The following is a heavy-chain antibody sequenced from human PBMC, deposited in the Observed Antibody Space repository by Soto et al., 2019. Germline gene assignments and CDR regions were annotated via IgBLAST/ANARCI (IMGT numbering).Heavy chain of an antibody. D-gene: IGHD2-21*01. J-gene: IGHJ4*02. V-gene: IGHV3-21*01. CDR1: GFTFSSYS. CDR3: ARGGRLWPPTPDY. CDR2: ISSSSSYI. Sequence: GGSLRLSCAASGFTFSSYSMNWVRQAPGKGLEWVSSISSSSSYIYYADSVKGRFTISRDNAKNSLYLQMNSLRAEDTAVYYCARGGRLWPPTPDYWGQGTLVTVSS.